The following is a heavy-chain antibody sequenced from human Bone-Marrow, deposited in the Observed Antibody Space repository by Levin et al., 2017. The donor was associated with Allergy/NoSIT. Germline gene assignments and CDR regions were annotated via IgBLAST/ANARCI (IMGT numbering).Heavy chain of an antibody. CDR3: ARDGAYSSGWYIGLGYYGMDV. CDR1: GYTFTSYG. D-gene: IGHD6-19*01. J-gene: IGHJ6*02. V-gene: IGHV1-18*01. CDR2: ISAYNGNT. Sequence: GESLKISCKASGYTFTSYGISWVRQAPGQGLEWMGWISAYNGNTNYAQKLQGRVSMTTDTSTSTAYMELRSLRSDDTAVYYCARDGAYSSGWYIGLGYYGMDVWGQGTTVTVSS.